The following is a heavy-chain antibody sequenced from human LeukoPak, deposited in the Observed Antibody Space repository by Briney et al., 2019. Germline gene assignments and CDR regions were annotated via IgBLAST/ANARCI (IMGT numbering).Heavy chain of an antibody. V-gene: IGHV4-59*01. CDR1: GGSISSYY. Sequence: SETLSLTCTVSGGSISSYYWSWIRQPPGKGLEWIGYIYYSESTNYNPSLKSRVTISVDTSKNQFSLKLSSVTAADTAVYYCARGEAALGYWGQGTLVTVSS. CDR3: ARGEAALGY. J-gene: IGHJ4*02. CDR2: IYYSEST. D-gene: IGHD6-13*01.